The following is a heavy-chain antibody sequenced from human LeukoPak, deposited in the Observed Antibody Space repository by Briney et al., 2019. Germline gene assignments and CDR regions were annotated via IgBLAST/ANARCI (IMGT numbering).Heavy chain of an antibody. J-gene: IGHJ6*03. Sequence: SETLSLTCTVSGGSISSGSYYWGWIRQPPGKGLDWIGSIYYRGSTYYNPSLKSRVTISVDTSKKQFSLKLSSVTAAETAVYYCATRGDIAAAGTDYYYYYMDVWGKGTTVTISS. CDR1: GGSISSGSYY. CDR2: IYYRGST. V-gene: IGHV4-39*07. CDR3: ATRGDIAAAGTDYYYYYMDV. D-gene: IGHD6-13*01.